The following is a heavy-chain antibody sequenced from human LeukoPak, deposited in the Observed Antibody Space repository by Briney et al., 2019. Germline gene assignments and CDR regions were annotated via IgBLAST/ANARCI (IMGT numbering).Heavy chain of an antibody. Sequence: GASVKVSCKASGYTFTGYYMHWVRQAPGQGLEWMGGIIPIFGTANYAQKFQGRVTITADKSTSTAYMELSSLRSEDTAVYYCARDDTVPYSKNAFDIWGQGTMVTVSS. CDR1: GYTFTGYY. D-gene: IGHD6-13*01. CDR3: ARDDTVPYSKNAFDI. J-gene: IGHJ3*02. CDR2: IIPIFGTA. V-gene: IGHV1-69*06.